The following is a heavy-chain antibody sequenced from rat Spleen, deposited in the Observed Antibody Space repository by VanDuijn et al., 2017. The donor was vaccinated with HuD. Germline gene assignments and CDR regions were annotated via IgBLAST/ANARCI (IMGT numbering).Heavy chain of an antibody. CDR1: GFTFNNYW. D-gene: IGHD1-4*01. CDR2: ISPAGGRT. CDR3: AKVSTTRISD. V-gene: IGHV5-31*01. Sequence: EVQLVESGGGLVQPGRSLKLSCVASGFTFNNYWMTWIRQTPTKGLAWVASISPAGGRTYYRDSVKGRFTISRDDSKSTLYMQMDSLRSEDTATYYCAKVSTTRISDWGQGVMVTVSS. J-gene: IGHJ2*01.